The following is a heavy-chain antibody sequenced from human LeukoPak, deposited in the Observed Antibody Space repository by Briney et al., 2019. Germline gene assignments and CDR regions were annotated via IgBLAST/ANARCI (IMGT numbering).Heavy chain of an antibody. CDR1: GDSVSSNSAA. CDR2: TYYRSKWYN. Sequence: SQTLSLTCAISGDSVSSNSAAWNWIRQSPSRGLEWLGRTYYRSKWYNDYAVSVKSRITINPDTSKNQFSLQLNSETPEDTAVYYCARDSCSSTSCYPQDAFDIWGQGTMVTVSS. J-gene: IGHJ3*02. V-gene: IGHV6-1*01. CDR3: ARDSCSSTSCYPQDAFDI. D-gene: IGHD2-2*01.